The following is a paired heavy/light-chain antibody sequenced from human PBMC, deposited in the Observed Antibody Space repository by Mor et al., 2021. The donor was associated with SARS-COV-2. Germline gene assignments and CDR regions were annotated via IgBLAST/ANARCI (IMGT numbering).Light chain of an antibody. Sequence: QSALTQPPSASGSPGQSVTISCTGTSSDVGGYNYVSWYQQHPGKAPKLMIYEVSKRPSGVPDRFSGSKSGNTASLTVSGLQAEDEADYYCSSYAGSPVVFGGGTKLTVL. CDR2: EVS. CDR1: SSDVGGYNY. J-gene: IGLJ2*01. CDR3: SSYAGSPVV. V-gene: IGLV2-8*01.
Heavy chain of an antibody. V-gene: IGHV3-30-3*01. CDR3: ARLEIGGRLPSVIKNDLFHI. D-gene: IGHD3-10*01. CDR2: ISYDGANK. J-gene: IGHJ3*02. CDR1: GFTFSTYA. Sequence: QVQLVESGGGVVQPGTSLRLSCAASGFTFSTYAMHWVRQAPGKGLEWVAIISYDGANKYYADSVKGRFTISRDNSKNTLYLHMNSLRAEDTAVFYCARLEIGGRLPSVIKNDLFHIWGQGTMVTVSS.